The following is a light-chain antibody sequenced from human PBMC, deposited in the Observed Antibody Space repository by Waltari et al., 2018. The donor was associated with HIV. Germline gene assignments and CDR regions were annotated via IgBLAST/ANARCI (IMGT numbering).Light chain of an antibody. Sequence: DIQLTQFPSSLSASVGDKVTISCRASHSLAALLNWYRQKTGEAPDLLIYAASALRRGVPSRFSGTTAGTEFTLTINAVQPDDFAFFFCQQSFATPRTFGQGT. V-gene: IGKV1-39*01. CDR1: HSLAAL. CDR3: QQSFATPRT. J-gene: IGKJ1*01. CDR2: AAS.